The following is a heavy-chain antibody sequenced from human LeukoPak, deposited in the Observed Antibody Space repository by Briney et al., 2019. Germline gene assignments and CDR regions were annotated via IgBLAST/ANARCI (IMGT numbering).Heavy chain of an antibody. D-gene: IGHD2-21*02. CDR2: ISGSGVST. J-gene: IGHJ4*02. Sequence: GGSLRLSCAASGFTFSSYDMVWVRQAPGKGLEWVSSISGSGVSTSYADSVKGRFTISRDNPKNTLYLEMNSLRAEDTAVYYCAREGYCGGDCFLYWGQGTLVTVSS. CDR3: AREGYCGGDCFLY. V-gene: IGHV3-23*01. CDR1: GFTFSSYD.